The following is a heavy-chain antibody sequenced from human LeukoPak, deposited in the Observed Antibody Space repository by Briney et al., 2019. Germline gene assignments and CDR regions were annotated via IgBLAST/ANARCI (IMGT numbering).Heavy chain of an antibody. V-gene: IGHV3-21*01. CDR2: ITSTSSYV. J-gene: IGHJ6*03. CDR1: GFPFSSYA. CDR3: ARDFGGTYSYYYMDV. Sequence: GGPLRLSCAASGFPFSSYAMSWVRPPPGKGLEWVSSITSTSSYVFYADSMKGRFTISRDNSKNSLYLQMNTLRAEDSAVYYCARDFGGTYSYYYMDVWGKGTTVTVSS. D-gene: IGHD3-10*01.